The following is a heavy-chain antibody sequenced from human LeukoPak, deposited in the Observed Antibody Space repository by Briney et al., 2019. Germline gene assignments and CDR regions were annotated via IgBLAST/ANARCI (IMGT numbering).Heavy chain of an antibody. CDR1: GFTVSSNY. J-gene: IGHJ4*02. CDR3: ARDPPAGWFGEPMSDY. CDR2: IYSGGST. V-gene: IGHV3-66*01. D-gene: IGHD3-10*01. Sequence: PGGSLRLSCAASGFTVSSNYMSWVRQAPGKGLEWVSVIYSGGSTYYADSVKGRFTISRDNSKNTLYLQMNSLRAEDTAVYYCARDPPAGWFGEPMSDYWGQGTLVTVSS.